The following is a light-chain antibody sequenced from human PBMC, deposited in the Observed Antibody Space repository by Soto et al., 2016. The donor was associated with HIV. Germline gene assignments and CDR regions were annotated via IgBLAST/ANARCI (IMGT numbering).Light chain of an antibody. V-gene: IGKV1-39*01. J-gene: IGKJ2*01. CDR3: QQSYRTPHT. Sequence: DIQMTQSPSSLSASVGDRVTISCRASQSLSSYLNWYQQKPGKAPNLLIYATSSLQSGVPSRFSGSGSGTDFTLTISSLQPEDFATYFCQQSYRTPHTFGQGTKVEIK. CDR1: QSLSSY. CDR2: ATS.